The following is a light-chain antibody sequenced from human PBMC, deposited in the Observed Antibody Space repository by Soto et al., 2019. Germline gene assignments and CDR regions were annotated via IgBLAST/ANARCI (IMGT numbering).Light chain of an antibody. V-gene: IGKV1-12*01. Sequence: DFPMTQLPSSMSASVGDRVTITCRASQGISRWLAWYHQKPGKAPNLLIYSASTLHSGVPSRFSGSGSGTDFTLTISSLQPEDFGTYYCQQANSFPLTFGPGTKVD. CDR3: QQANSFPLT. CDR1: QGISRW. J-gene: IGKJ3*01. CDR2: SAS.